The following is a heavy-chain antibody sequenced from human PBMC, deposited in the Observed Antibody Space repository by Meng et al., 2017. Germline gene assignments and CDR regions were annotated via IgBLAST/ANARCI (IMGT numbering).Heavy chain of an antibody. CDR2: IYYSGRT. CDR1: GGPISSSSYY. CDR3: ARTMTTGYGMDV. J-gene: IGHJ6*02. Sequence: SETLSFTCTVSGGPISSSSYYWGWIRQPPGKGLEWIGSIYYSGRTYYNPSLKSRVTISVDTSKNQFSLKLSSVTAADTAVYYCARTMTTGYGMDVWGQGTTVTVSS. V-gene: IGHV4-39*07. D-gene: IGHD4-17*01.